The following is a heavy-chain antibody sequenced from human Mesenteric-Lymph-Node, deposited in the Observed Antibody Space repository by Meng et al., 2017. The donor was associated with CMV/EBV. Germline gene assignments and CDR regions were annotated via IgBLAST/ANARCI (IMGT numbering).Heavy chain of an antibody. CDR1: GGSISGYF. CDR3: ARVVTIFGVVTDS. V-gene: IGHV4-59*01. D-gene: IGHD3-3*01. Sequence: SETLSLTCTVSGGSISGYFWTWIRQPPGKGLEWIGYISYSGNTNYNPSLKSRVTISVDTSENQFSLKLNSVIAADTAVYYCARVVTIFGVVTDSWGQGTLVTVSS. J-gene: IGHJ5*01. CDR2: ISYSGNT.